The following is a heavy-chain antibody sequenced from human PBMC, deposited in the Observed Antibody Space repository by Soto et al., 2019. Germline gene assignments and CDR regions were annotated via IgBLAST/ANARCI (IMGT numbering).Heavy chain of an antibody. CDR3: ARGNFWSGYYTDYYYYMDV. J-gene: IGHJ6*03. D-gene: IGHD3-3*01. CDR2: ITHTGADP. V-gene: IGHV3-23*01. CDR1: GLTLSNSG. Sequence: PGGSLRLSCAASGLTLSNSGIVWVRQAPGKGLEWVSGITHTGADPSYADSVKGRFTISRDNSKNTLYLQMNSLRAEDTAVYYCARGNFWSGYYTDYYYYMDVWGKGTTVTVSS.